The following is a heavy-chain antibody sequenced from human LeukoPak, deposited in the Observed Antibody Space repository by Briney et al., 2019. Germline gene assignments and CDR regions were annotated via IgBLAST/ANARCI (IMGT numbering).Heavy chain of an antibody. CDR3: ARELTVITGTTGY. CDR2: INPNSGGT. J-gene: IGHJ4*02. V-gene: IGHV1-2*02. Sequence: GASVKVSCKASGYTFTGYYMHWVRQAPGQGLEWMGWINPNSGGTNYAQKFQGRVTVTRDTSISTAYMELSRLRSDDTAVYYCARELTVITGTTGYWGQGTLVTVSS. CDR1: GYTFTGYY. D-gene: IGHD1-7*01.